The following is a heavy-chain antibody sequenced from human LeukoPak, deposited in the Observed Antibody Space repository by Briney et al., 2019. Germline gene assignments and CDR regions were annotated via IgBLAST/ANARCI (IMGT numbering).Heavy chain of an antibody. J-gene: IGHJ4*02. Sequence: ASVKVSCKASGYTFTGYYMHWVRQAPGQGLEWMGWINPNSGGTNYAQKFQGRVTMTRDTSISTAYMELRGLRSDDTAVYYCARSSTWEPFDYWGQGTLVTVSS. CDR2: INPNSGGT. D-gene: IGHD1-26*01. CDR3: ARSSTWEPFDY. V-gene: IGHV1-2*02. CDR1: GYTFTGYY.